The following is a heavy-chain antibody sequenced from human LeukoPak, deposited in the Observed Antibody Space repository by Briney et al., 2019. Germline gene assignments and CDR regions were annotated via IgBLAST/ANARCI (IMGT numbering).Heavy chain of an antibody. V-gene: IGHV3-30*04. J-gene: IGHJ4*02. D-gene: IGHD6-13*01. Sequence: AGGSLRLSCAASGFTFSSYPMHWVRQAPGKGLEWVAVIANDGRDKKYADSVKGRFTISIDNSKNTLYLEMSSLRTEDTAIFYCARDWKIAAAAYFFDYWGQGALVTVSS. CDR3: ARDWKIAAAAYFFDY. CDR1: GFTFSSYP. CDR2: IANDGRDK.